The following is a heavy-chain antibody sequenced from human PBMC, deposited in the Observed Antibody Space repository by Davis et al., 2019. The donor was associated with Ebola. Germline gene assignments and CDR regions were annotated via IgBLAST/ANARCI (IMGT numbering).Heavy chain of an antibody. D-gene: IGHD2-2*01. CDR3: ARLIRGGSTGYYFDY. Sequence: SGPTLVKPTETLTLTCTVSGFSLSNARMGVSWIRQPPGKALEWLAHIFSNDEKSYSTSLKSRLTISKDTSKSQVVLTMTNMDPVDTATYYCARLIRGGSTGYYFDYWGQGTLVTVSS. J-gene: IGHJ4*02. V-gene: IGHV2-26*01. CDR2: IFSNDEK. CDR1: GFSLSNARMG.